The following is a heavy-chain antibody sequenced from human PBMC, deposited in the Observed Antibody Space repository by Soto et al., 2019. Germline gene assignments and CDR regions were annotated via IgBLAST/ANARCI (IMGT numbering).Heavy chain of an antibody. CDR2: IKTNADGGTT. CDR3: TTDRATVSTGFDY. D-gene: IGHD4-17*01. V-gene: IGHV3-15*01. J-gene: IGHJ4*02. CDR1: GFTFSTAW. Sequence: EVQVVESGGDLVKPGGSLRLSCDASGFTFSTAWMSWVRQAPGKGLEWVGRIKTNADGGTTDYAAPVKGRFTISRDDLRTTVYLQMSSLRTEDTAVYYCTTDRATVSTGFDYWGQGTLVTVSS.